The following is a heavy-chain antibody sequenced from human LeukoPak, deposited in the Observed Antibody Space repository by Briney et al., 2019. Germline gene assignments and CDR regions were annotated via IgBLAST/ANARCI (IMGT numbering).Heavy chain of an antibody. V-gene: IGHV3-21*01. CDR1: GFTFSSYG. Sequence: PGGSLRLSRAASGFTFSSYGMHWVRQAPGKGLEWVSSISSSSSYIYYADSVKGRFTFSRDNAKNSLSLQMNSLRAEDTAVYYCARDGEVGVGRWFDPWGQGTLVTVSS. J-gene: IGHJ5*02. D-gene: IGHD1-26*01. CDR3: ARDGEVGVGRWFDP. CDR2: ISSSSSYI.